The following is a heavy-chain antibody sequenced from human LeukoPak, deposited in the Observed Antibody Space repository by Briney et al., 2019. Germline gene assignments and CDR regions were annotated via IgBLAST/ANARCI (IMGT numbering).Heavy chain of an antibody. Sequence: GGSLRLSCAASGFTFSSYAMSWARQAPGKGLEWVGRTRNEANIYTTKYAASVKGRFTISRDDSKNSLYLQMNSLKTEDTAVYYCASPVGATTVRAFDIWGQGTMVTVSS. CDR3: ASPVGATTVRAFDI. CDR2: TRNEANIYTT. V-gene: IGHV3-72*01. D-gene: IGHD1-26*01. J-gene: IGHJ3*02. CDR1: GFTFSSYA.